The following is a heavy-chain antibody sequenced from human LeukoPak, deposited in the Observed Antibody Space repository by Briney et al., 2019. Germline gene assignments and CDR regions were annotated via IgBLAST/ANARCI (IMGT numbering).Heavy chain of an antibody. V-gene: IGHV1-69*13. D-gene: IGHD3-9*01. CDR2: IIPIFGTA. J-gene: IGHJ5*02. Sequence: SVKVSCKASGGTFSSYAISWVRQAPGQGLEWMGGIIPIFGTANYAQKFQGRVTITADESTSTAYMELSSLRSEDTAVYYCARQEGYDILTGYNWFDPWGQGTLVTVSS. CDR1: GGTFSSYA. CDR3: ARQEGYDILTGYNWFDP.